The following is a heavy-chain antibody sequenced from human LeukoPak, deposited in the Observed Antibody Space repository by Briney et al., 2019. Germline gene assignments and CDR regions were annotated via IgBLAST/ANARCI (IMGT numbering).Heavy chain of an antibody. CDR1: GFTFSSYW. CDR3: ARVRAKKIVAVTAIDDDAFDI. V-gene: IGHV3-74*01. Sequence: PGGSLRLSCAASGFTFSSYWMHWVRQAPGKGLVWVSRINSDGSSTSYADSVKGRFTISRDNAKNTLYLQMNSLRAEDTAVYYCARVRAKKIVAVTAIDDDAFDIWGQGTMVTVSS. D-gene: IGHD2-21*02. J-gene: IGHJ3*02. CDR2: INSDGSST.